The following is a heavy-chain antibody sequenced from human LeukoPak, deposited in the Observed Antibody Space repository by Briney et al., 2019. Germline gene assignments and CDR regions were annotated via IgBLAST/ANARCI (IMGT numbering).Heavy chain of an antibody. CDR3: AKRGAEVGATVAPGDY. D-gene: IGHD1-26*01. J-gene: IGHJ4*02. Sequence: LSGGSLRLSCAASGSTFSSYAMSWVRQAPGKGLEWVSAISGSGGTTYYADSVKGRFTISSDNSKNTLYLQMNSLRAEDTAIYYCAKRGAEVGATVAPGDYWGQGTLVTVSS. CDR1: GSTFSSYA. V-gene: IGHV3-23*01. CDR2: ISGSGGTT.